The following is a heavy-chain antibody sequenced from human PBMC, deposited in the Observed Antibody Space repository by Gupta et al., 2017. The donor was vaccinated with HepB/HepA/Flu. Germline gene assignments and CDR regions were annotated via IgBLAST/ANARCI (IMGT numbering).Heavy chain of an antibody. V-gene: IGHV3-74*03. CDR1: GFTFSTYW. CDR2: INSAGTTT. Sequence: EVQLVESGGGLVQPGGSLRLSCAASGFTFSTYWMHWVRQAPGKGLVWVSHINSAGTTTMYVDSVKGRFTISRDNARNTLYLQMNSLRAEDTAVYYCARDLGVTNWFDPWGQGSLVTVSS. D-gene: IGHD2-21*02. CDR3: ARDLGVTNWFDP. J-gene: IGHJ5*02.